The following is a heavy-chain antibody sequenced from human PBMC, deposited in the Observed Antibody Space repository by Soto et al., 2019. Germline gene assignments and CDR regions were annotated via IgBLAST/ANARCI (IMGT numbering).Heavy chain of an antibody. Sequence: QLQLQESGPGLVKPSETLSLTCTVSGGSISSSSYYWGWIRQPPGKGLEWIGSIYYSGSTYSNPSLKSRVTISVDTSKNQFSLKLSSVTAADTAVYYCATSYYYGSGSPNWFDPWGQGTLVTVSS. D-gene: IGHD3-10*01. CDR1: GGSISSSSYY. CDR3: ATSYYYGSGSPNWFDP. CDR2: IYYSGST. V-gene: IGHV4-39*01. J-gene: IGHJ5*02.